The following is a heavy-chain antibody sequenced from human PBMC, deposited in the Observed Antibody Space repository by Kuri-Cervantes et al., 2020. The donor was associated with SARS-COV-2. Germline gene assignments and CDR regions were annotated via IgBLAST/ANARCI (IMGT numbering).Heavy chain of an antibody. V-gene: IGHV4-39*07. D-gene: IGHD3-16*01. CDR3: ARRTVGHFDL. J-gene: IGHJ2*01. CDR1: GGSISSSSYY. CDR2: SYHSGST. Sequence: GSLRLSCTVSGGSISSSSYYWGWIRQPPGKGLEWIGSSYHSGSTYYNPSLKSRVTISVDTSKNQFSLKLSSVTAADTAVYYCARRTVGHFDLWGRGTLVTVSS.